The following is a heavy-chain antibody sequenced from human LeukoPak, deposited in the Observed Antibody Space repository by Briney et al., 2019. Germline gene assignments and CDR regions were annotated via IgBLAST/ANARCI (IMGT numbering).Heavy chain of an antibody. V-gene: IGHV1-69*05. Sequence: SVKVSCKASGGTFSSYAISWVRQAPGQGLEWMGGIIPIFGTANYAQKFQGRVTITTDESTSTAHMELSSLRSEDTAVYYCARGRDWNYAHFDYWGQGTLVTVSS. CDR2: IIPIFGTA. D-gene: IGHD1-7*01. CDR1: GGTFSSYA. CDR3: ARGRDWNYAHFDY. J-gene: IGHJ4*02.